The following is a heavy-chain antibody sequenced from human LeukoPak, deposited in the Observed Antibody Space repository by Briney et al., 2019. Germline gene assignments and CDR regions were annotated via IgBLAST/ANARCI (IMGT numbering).Heavy chain of an antibody. V-gene: IGHV4-59*01. Sequence: SETLSLTCAVYGGSISSYYWSWIRQPPGKGLEWIGYIYYSGSTNYNPSLKSRVTISVDTSKNQFSLKLSSVTAADTAVYYCARDADYGSGSFDYWGQGTLVTVSS. CDR2: IYYSGST. D-gene: IGHD3-10*01. CDR3: ARDADYGSGSFDY. CDR1: GGSISSYY. J-gene: IGHJ4*02.